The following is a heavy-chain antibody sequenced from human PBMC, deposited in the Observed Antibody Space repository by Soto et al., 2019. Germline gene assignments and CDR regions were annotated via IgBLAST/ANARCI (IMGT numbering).Heavy chain of an antibody. J-gene: IGHJ4*02. V-gene: IGHV1-46*04. CDR3: ARSFGWFGDGPFDY. CDR1: GYSFTTYY. CDR2: LNPTGGTT. Sequence: QVQLVQSGAEVRKPGASVRVSCKPSGYSFTTYYVHWVRQAPGQGLGWMGVLNPTGGTTSYAQKLKGRVTMTRDTSTSTVYLELSSLRSEDTAVYYCARSFGWFGDGPFDYWGQGTLVTVSS. D-gene: IGHD3-10*01.